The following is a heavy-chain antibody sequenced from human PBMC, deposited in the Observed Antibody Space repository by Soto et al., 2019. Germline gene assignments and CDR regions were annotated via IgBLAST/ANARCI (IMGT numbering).Heavy chain of an antibody. J-gene: IGHJ3*02. Sequence: ASVKVPCKSSGYIFSDYGITWVRQAPGQGLEWMGWISAYNGNTDYAQKFQDRLTLATDTSTSTAYMELRSLRSDDTALYYCARPVTSPDHLDIWGQGTMVTVSS. D-gene: IGHD4-4*01. V-gene: IGHV1-18*01. CDR3: ARPVTSPDHLDI. CDR1: GYIFSDYG. CDR2: ISAYNGNT.